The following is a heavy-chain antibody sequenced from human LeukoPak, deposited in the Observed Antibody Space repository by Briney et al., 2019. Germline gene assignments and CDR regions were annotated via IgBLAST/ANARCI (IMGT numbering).Heavy chain of an antibody. CDR3: ARSRGTTLVTRFDY. CDR1: GGSFSGYY. Sequence: PSETLSLTCAVHGGSFSGYYWSWIRQPPGKGLEWIGEINHSGSTNYNPSLKSRVTMSVDTSKNQFSLNLRSLTAADTAVYYCARSRGTTLVTRFDYWGQGTLVTVSS. V-gene: IGHV4-34*01. D-gene: IGHD5-18*01. J-gene: IGHJ4*02. CDR2: INHSGST.